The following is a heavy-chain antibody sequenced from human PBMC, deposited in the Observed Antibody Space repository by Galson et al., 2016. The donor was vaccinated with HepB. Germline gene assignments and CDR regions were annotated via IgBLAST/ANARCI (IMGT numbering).Heavy chain of an antibody. D-gene: IGHD3-10*01. CDR1: GFTFSNYV. J-gene: IGHJ6*02. CDR2: ISYDGNNK. V-gene: IGHV3-30*18. CDR3: AKNGGRGYGSGSYPYHYGMDV. Sequence: SLRLSCAVSGFTFSNYVMHWVRQAPGKGLEWVALISYDGNNKYYADSVTGRYTISRDNSKNTLYLQLNSLRPDATAVYYRAKNGGRGYGSGSYPYHYGMDVWGLGTTVTVSS.